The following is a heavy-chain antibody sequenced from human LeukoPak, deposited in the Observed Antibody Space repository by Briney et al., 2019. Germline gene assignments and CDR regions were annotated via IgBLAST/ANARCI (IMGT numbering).Heavy chain of an antibody. J-gene: IGHJ4*02. V-gene: IGHV3-7*01. D-gene: IGHD3-10*01. CDR3: VRWGSGNYYRYFDY. CDR1: GFTFSGHW. CDR2: IKYDGSDK. Sequence: GGSLRLSCAASGFTFSGHWMTWVRQAPGKGLEWVANIKYDGSDKYYVDSVKGRFTISRDNAKNSLYLQMNSLRAEDAAVYYCVRWGSGNYYRYFDYWGQGTQVTVSS.